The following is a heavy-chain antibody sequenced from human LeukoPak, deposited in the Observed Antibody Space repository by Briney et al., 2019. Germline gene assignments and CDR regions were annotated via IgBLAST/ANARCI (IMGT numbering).Heavy chain of an antibody. Sequence: PSETLSLTCAVYGGSFSGYYWNWIRQPPGKGLEWIGYIYYSGSTYYNPSLKSRVTISVDTSKNQFSLKLSSVTAADTAVYYCARDRTFDYWGQGTLVTVSS. CDR1: GGSFSGYY. CDR3: ARDRTFDY. J-gene: IGHJ4*02. CDR2: IYYSGST. D-gene: IGHD1/OR15-1a*01. V-gene: IGHV4-34*09.